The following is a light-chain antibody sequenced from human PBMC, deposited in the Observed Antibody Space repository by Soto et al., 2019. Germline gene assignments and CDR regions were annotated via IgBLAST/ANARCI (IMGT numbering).Light chain of an antibody. J-gene: IGLJ1*01. CDR2: EVS. CDR1: SSDVGGYNY. Sequence: QSVLTQPASVSGSPGQSITISCTGTSSDVGGYNYVSWYQQHPGKAPKLMIYEVSNRPSGVSNRFSGSKSGNTASLTISGLQAEDEADYYCSSYTSSSTLSYVFGTGTKLTVL. V-gene: IGLV2-14*01. CDR3: SSYTSSSTLSYV.